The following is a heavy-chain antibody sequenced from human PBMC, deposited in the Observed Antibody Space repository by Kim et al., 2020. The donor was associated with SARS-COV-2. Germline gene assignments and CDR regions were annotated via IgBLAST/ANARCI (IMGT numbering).Heavy chain of an antibody. Sequence: SETPSLTCTVSGGSISSSSYYWGWIRQPPGKGLEWIGSIYYSGSTYYNPSLKSRVTISVDTSKNQFSLKLSSVTAADTAVYYCARPSSGWWYYFDYWGQGTLVTVSS. V-gene: IGHV4-39*01. CDR1: GGSISSSSYY. CDR3: ARPSSGWWYYFDY. J-gene: IGHJ4*02. D-gene: IGHD6-19*01. CDR2: IYYSGST.